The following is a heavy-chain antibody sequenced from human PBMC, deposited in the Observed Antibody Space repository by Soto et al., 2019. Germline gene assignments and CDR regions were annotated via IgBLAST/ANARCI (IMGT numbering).Heavy chain of an antibody. D-gene: IGHD3-10*01. CDR1: GGSFSGYY. CDR2: INHSGST. Sequence: QVQLQQWGAGLLKPSETLSLTCAVYGGSFSGYYWSWIRQPPGKGLEWIGEINHSGSTNYNPSLKSRVTISVDTSKNQFSLKLSSVTAADTAVYYCARVWPPIMVRGVITRTFDYWGQGTLVTVSS. CDR3: ARVWPPIMVRGVITRTFDY. V-gene: IGHV4-34*01. J-gene: IGHJ4*02.